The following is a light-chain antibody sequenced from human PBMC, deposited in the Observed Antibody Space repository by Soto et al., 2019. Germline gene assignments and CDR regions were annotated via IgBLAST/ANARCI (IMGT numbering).Light chain of an antibody. CDR3: QSYDSSLSAYV. J-gene: IGLJ1*01. Sequence: QSVLTQPPSVSRAPGQRVTISCTGTSSNIGAGYDVHWYQQFPGTAPKLLIYGNNNRPSGVPVRFSGSQSGTSASLAITGLQAEDEADYYCQSYDSSLSAYVFGTGTKLTV. CDR1: SSNIGAGYD. V-gene: IGLV1-40*01. CDR2: GNN.